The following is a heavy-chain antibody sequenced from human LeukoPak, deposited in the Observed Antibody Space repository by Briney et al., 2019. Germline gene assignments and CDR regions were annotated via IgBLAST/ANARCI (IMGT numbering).Heavy chain of an antibody. CDR3: AKGYYYDSSGSADAFDI. Sequence: GGSLRLSCAASGFTFDDYAMHWVRQAPGKGLVWVSGISWNSGSIGYADSVKGRFTISRDNAKNSLYLQMNSLRAEDTALYYCAKGYYYDSSGSADAFDIWGQGTMVTVSS. J-gene: IGHJ3*02. V-gene: IGHV3-9*01. CDR1: GFTFDDYA. D-gene: IGHD3-22*01. CDR2: ISWNSGSI.